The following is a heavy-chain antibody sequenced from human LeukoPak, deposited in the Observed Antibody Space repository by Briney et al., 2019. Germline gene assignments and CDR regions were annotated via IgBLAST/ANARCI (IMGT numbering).Heavy chain of an antibody. Sequence: PGGSLRLSCAASGFTFSSYAMSWARQAPGKGLEWVSAISGSGGSTYYADSVKGRFTISRDNSKNTLYLQMNSLRAEDTAVYYCAKDSPVKQWLVGYFDYWGQGTLVTVSS. V-gene: IGHV3-23*01. CDR2: ISGSGGST. D-gene: IGHD6-19*01. J-gene: IGHJ4*02. CDR1: GFTFSSYA. CDR3: AKDSPVKQWLVGYFDY.